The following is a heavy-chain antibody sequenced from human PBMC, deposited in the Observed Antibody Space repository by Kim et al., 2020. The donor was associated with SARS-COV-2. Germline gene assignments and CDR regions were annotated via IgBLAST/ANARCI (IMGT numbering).Heavy chain of an antibody. Sequence: SVKVSCKASGGTFSSYAISWVRQAPGQGLEWMGRIIPILGIANYAQKFQGRVTITADKSTSTAYMELSSLRSEDPAVYYCARALYYYDSSGPTYTRWDGMDVWGQGTTVTVSS. CDR3: ARALYYYDSSGPTYTRWDGMDV. J-gene: IGHJ6*02. CDR2: IIPILGIA. V-gene: IGHV1-69*04. D-gene: IGHD3-22*01. CDR1: GGTFSSYA.